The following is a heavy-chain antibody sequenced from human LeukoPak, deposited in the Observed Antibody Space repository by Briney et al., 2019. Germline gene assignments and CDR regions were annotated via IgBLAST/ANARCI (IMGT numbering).Heavy chain of an antibody. J-gene: IGHJ5*02. D-gene: IGHD1-26*01. V-gene: IGHV3-23*01. CDR1: GFTFSSYA. Sequence: GGSLRLSCAASGFTFSSYAVSWVRQAPGKGLEWVSGISDSGGSTYHADSVKGRFTVSRDNSKNTLYLQMNSLRVEDTAVYYCVKDGSMFDPWGQGTLVTVAS. CDR2: ISDSGGST. CDR3: VKDGSMFDP.